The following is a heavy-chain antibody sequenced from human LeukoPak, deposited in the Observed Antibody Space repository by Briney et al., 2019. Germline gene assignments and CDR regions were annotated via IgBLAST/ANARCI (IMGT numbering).Heavy chain of an antibody. V-gene: IGHV3-30*03. D-gene: IGHD1-26*01. CDR3: ARDLRIVSGSYLDY. CDR2: ISSDGSNK. CDR1: GFTFSHYG. Sequence: GGSLRLSCAASGFTFSHYGMHWVRQAPGKGLEWVAVISSDGSNKYYARSVKGRFISSRDNTKNSLYLQMNSLRAEDTAIYYCARDLRIVSGSYLDYWGQGTLVTVSS. J-gene: IGHJ4*02.